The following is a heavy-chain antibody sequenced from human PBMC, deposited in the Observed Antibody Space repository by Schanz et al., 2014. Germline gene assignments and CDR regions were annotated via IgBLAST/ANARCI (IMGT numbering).Heavy chain of an antibody. CDR1: GFTFSSYT. CDR2: IKQDESER. V-gene: IGHV3-7*01. Sequence: EVQLVESGGGLVQPGGSLRLSCAASGFTFSSYTMKWVRQAPGKGLEWVANIKQDESERSYVDSVKGRFTISRDNAKNSLYLQMNSLRAEDTAVYYCARDKGGYYPFDYWGQGTLVTVSS. CDR3: ARDKGGYYPFDY. D-gene: IGHD3-3*01. J-gene: IGHJ4*02.